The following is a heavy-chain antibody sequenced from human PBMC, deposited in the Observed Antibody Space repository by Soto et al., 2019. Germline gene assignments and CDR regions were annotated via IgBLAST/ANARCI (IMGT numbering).Heavy chain of an antibody. J-gene: IGHJ5*02. V-gene: IGHV1-58*02. Sequence: GASVTVSFPASGFPCPSSAMQLVRQARGQRLGWIGWIVVGSGNTNYAQKFQERVTITTDRSTSTTYMELSSLRSEDTAVYYCEADLFGYYNNWFDPWGQGTLATVSS. CDR3: EADLFGYYNNWFDP. CDR2: IVVGSGNT. CDR1: GFPCPSSA. D-gene: IGHD3-9*01.